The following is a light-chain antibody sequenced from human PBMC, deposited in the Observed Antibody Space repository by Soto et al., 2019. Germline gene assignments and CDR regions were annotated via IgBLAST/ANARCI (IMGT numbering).Light chain of an antibody. CDR2: DAS. Sequence: DIQMTQSPSTLSASVGDRVTITCRASQSISSWLAWYQQKPGKAPKLLIYDASSLESGVPSRFSGSVSGTEFTLSISSLQPDDCATYYCQQYNSYSCTFGQGTKVEIK. V-gene: IGKV1-5*01. J-gene: IGKJ1*01. CDR1: QSISSW. CDR3: QQYNSYSCT.